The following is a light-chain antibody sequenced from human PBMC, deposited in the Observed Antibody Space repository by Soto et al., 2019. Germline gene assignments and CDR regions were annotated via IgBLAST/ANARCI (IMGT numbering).Light chain of an antibody. V-gene: IGKV1-39*01. J-gene: IGKJ1*01. Sequence: DIQMIQSPSSLSASVGDRVIITCRASRSVSSDLNWYQQKPGKVPELLIYGTSSLQSGVPSRFSGSGSGTDFTLTISSLQREDFATYYCQQTFGTAWTFGQGTKVDIK. CDR3: QQTFGTAWT. CDR1: RSVSSD. CDR2: GTS.